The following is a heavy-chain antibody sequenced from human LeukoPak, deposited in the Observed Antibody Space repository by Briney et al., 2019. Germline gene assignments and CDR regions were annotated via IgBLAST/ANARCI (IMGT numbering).Heavy chain of an antibody. Sequence: ASVKVSCKASGGTFSSYAISWVRQAPGQGLEWMGGIIPIFGTANYAQKFQGRVTITADESTSTAYMELSSLRSEDTAVYYCARDPPHYGGNSRYYWGQGTLVTVSS. CDR3: ARDPPHYGGNSRYY. D-gene: IGHD4-23*01. J-gene: IGHJ4*02. CDR2: IIPIFGTA. CDR1: GGTFSSYA. V-gene: IGHV1-69*13.